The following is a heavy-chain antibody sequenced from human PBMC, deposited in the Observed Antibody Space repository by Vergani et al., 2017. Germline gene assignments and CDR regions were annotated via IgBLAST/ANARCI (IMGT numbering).Heavy chain of an antibody. CDR3: AKESEWRPFFGS. CDR2: INSDGSST. J-gene: IGHJ5*02. CDR1: GFTFSSYW. Sequence: EVQLVESGGGLVQPGGSLRLSCAASGFTFSSYWMHWVRQAPGKGLVWVSRINSDGSSTSYADSVKGRFTISRDNAKNTRYLQMNSLRAEDTAVYYGAKESEWRPFFGSWGQATLVTVSS. D-gene: IGHD2/OR15-2a*01. V-gene: IGHV3-74*01.